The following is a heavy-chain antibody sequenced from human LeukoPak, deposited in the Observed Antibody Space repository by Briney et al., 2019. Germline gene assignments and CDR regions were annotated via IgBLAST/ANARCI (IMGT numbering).Heavy chain of an antibody. CDR2: IYPGDSDT. CDR3: ARQQGGYSYGYFAFDI. CDR1: GYSFTSYW. Sequence: TGESLKISCKGSGYSFTSYWIGWVRQMPGKGLEWMGIIYPGDSDTRYSPSFQGQVTISADKSISTAYLQWSSLKASDTAMYYCARQQGGYSYGYFAFDIWGQGTMVTVSS. V-gene: IGHV5-51*01. J-gene: IGHJ3*02. D-gene: IGHD5-18*01.